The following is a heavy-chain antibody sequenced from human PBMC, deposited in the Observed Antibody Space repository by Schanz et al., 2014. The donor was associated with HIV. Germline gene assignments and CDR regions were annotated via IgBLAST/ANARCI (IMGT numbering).Heavy chain of an antibody. Sequence: DLEESGGGLVQSGGSLRLSCAASGFSFSNFWVTWVRQAPGKRLEWVANIKQDEREKYYADSVKGRFTISRDNAKNSLYLQMNSLRAEDTAVYYCVLPSAKIVGGLGEHYFDHWGQGTLVTVSS. V-gene: IGHV3-7*01. CDR1: GFSFSNFW. CDR3: VLPSAKIVGGLGEHYFDH. CDR2: IKQDEREK. J-gene: IGHJ4*02. D-gene: IGHD1-26*01.